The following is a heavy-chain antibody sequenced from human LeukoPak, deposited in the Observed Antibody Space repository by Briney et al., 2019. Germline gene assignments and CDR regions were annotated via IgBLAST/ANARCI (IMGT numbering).Heavy chain of an antibody. D-gene: IGHD3-10*01. V-gene: IGHV3-7*03. CDR2: IKQDGSER. Sequence: PGGSLRLSCAASGFTFSSYWMSWVRQAPGKGLEWVANIKQDGSERYYVDSVMGRFTISRDNAKDSLYLQMNSLKTEDTAEYYCTRFGDPEEYGSGSYPNPLYYYYYGRLGQRDHGHHLL. CDR3: TRFGDPEEYGSGSYPNPLYYYYYGR. J-gene: IGHJ6*03. CDR1: GFTFSSYW.